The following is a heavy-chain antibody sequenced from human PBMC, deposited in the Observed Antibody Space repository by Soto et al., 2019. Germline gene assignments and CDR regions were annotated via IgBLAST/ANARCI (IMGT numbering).Heavy chain of an antibody. V-gene: IGHV4-39*02. D-gene: IGHD3-3*01. CDR1: GRFLTDTNYF. J-gene: IGHJ4*02. Sequence: QLQLQESGPGRVRPSETLSLTCSVSGRFLTDTNYFWAWIRQPPGKVLEWVGSVHYNGTTYYSPSLKSRLTISAHTSKYHFSGQLSRVTAADTAIYYCVTAAWPFWSFYSWGQGSLVTVPS. CDR2: VHYNGTT. CDR3: VTAAWPFWSFYS.